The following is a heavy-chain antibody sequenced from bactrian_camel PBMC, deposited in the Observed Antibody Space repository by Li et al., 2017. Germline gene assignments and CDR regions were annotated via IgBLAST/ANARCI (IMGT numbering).Heavy chain of an antibody. CDR1: GYTYSSYC. Sequence: VQLVESGGGSVQAGGSLRLSCAASGYTYSSYCMGWFRQAPGKEREGVAAIDSDGSTSYADSVKGRFTISKDNAKNTLYLQMANLKSEDTAMYHCAADWCLESALAGRGYNYWGQGTQVTVS. J-gene: IGHJ4*01. CDR2: IDSDGST. CDR3: AADWCLESALAGRGYNY. D-gene: IGHD6*01. V-gene: IGHV3S26*01.